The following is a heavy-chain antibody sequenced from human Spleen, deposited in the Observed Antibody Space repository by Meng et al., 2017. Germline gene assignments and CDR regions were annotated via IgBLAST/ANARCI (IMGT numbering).Heavy chain of an antibody. Sequence: ELQRVESGGGLVKPGGSLRLSYEGSGITFTNAWMTWLRQVPGKGLEWVGRIKSKPDGETTDYAAPVKGRYTISRDDSKNTVYLQMNSLKTEDTAVYYCTGHIDYWGQGTLVTVSS. CDR1: GITFTNAW. CDR3: TGHIDY. J-gene: IGHJ4*02. CDR2: IKSKPDGETT. V-gene: IGHV3-15*01.